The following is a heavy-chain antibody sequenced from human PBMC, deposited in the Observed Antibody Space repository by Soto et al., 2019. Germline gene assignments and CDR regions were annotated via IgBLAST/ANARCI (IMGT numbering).Heavy chain of an antibody. V-gene: IGHV1-8*01. J-gene: IGHJ6*02. CDR1: GYSFTSLD. Sequence: ASVKVSCKASGYSFTSLDINWVRQTAGQGLEWMGWMQPSTGRTGYAQKFQGRVTMTRDTSINTAYMELTTLTSDDTAVYYCARDPYQLLYYYGMDVWGQGTTVTVSS. CDR3: ARDPYQLLYYYGMDV. D-gene: IGHD2-2*01. CDR2: MQPSTGRT.